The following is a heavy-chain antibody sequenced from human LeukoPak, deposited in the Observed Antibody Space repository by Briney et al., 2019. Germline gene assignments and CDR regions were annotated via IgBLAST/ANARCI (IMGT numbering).Heavy chain of an antibody. CDR3: ARVPSSGYFDY. V-gene: IGHV4-59*01. J-gene: IGHJ4*02. Sequence: KPSETLSLTCTVSGGSISSYYWSWIRQPPGRGLEWIGYIYYSGSTNYNPSLKSRVTISVHTSKNQFSLKLSSVTAADTAVYYCARVPSSGYFDYWGLGTLVTVSS. CDR1: GGSISSYY. CDR2: IYYSGST. D-gene: IGHD3-22*01.